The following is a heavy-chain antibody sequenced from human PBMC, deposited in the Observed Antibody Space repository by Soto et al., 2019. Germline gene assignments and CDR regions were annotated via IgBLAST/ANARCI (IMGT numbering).Heavy chain of an antibody. V-gene: IGHV3-23*01. CDR3: AKTASMTIRGGFDH. CDR1: GFTFSSYA. Sequence: ESGGGLVQPGGSLRLSCAASGFTFSSYAMSWVRQAPGQGLEWVSAISGSGSNPYYAESVKGRFNISRDNSKNTPYLTMNILRDEDTALYSCAKTASMTIRGGFDHWGQVNLVTVSS. D-gene: IGHD6-25*01. J-gene: IGHJ4*02. CDR2: ISGSGSNP.